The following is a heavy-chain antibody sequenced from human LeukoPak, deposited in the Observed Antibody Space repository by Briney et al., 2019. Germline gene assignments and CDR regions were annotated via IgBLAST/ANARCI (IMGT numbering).Heavy chain of an antibody. CDR3: ARKLHGAAGTLFDY. V-gene: IGHV4-59*08. CDR2: IYYSGST. Sequence: SETLSLACTACGGSISSYYWSWIRQPPGKGLEGIGYIYYSGSTNYNPSLKSRVTISVDTSKNQFSLKLSSVTAADTAVYYCARKLHGAAGTLFDYWGQGTLVTVSS. D-gene: IGHD6-13*01. J-gene: IGHJ4*02. CDR1: GGSISSYY.